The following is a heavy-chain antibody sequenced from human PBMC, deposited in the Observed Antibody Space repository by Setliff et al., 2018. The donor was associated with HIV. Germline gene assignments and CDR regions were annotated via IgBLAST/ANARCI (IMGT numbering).Heavy chain of an antibody. D-gene: IGHD3-10*01. CDR2: IYYTGST. Sequence: PSETLSLTCTVSGGSISSHYWSWIRQPPGKGLEWIGYIYYTGSTYYNPSLKSRVTISVDTSKNQFSLKLSSVTAADTAVYYCARAPFYYGSGSYQTFDYWGQGTLVTAPQ. CDR3: ARAPFYYGSGSYQTFDY. V-gene: IGHV4-59*11. CDR1: GGSISSHY. J-gene: IGHJ4*02.